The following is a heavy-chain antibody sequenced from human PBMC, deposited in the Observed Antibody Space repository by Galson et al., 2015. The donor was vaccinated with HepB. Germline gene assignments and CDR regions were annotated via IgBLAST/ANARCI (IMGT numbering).Heavy chain of an antibody. CDR1: GYAFNSHG. J-gene: IGHJ6*02. Sequence: SVKVSCKASGYAFNSHGISWVRQAPGQGPEWMGWISGYNGNTNYAPKFQGRVTMTTDTSTNTAFMEVRSLRSDDTAVYYCARQPMNSGTYYNRGYQYYYGMDVWGQGTTVTVSS. V-gene: IGHV1-18*04. CDR2: ISGYNGNT. D-gene: IGHD1-26*01. CDR3: ARQPMNSGTYYNRGYQYYYGMDV.